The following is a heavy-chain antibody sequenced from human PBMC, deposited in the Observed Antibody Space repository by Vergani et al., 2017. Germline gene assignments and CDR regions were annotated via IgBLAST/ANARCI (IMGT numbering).Heavy chain of an antibody. CDR2: IYWDDDK. D-gene: IGHD3-3*01. CDR1: GFSLSTSGVG. V-gene: IGHV2-5*02. CDR3: AHRRPRNYDFWSGDAFDI. J-gene: IGHJ3*02. Sequence: QITLTESGPTLVKPTQTLTLTCTFSGFSLSTSGVGVGWIRQPPGKALEWLALIYWDDDKRYSPSLKSRLTITKDTSKNQVVLTMTNMDPVDTATYYCAHRRPRNYDFWSGDAFDIWGQGTMVTVSS.